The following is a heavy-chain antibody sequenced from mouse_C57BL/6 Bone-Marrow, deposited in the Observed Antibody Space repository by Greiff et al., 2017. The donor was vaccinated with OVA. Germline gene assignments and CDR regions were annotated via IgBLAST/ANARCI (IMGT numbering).Heavy chain of an antibody. D-gene: IGHD2-5*01. V-gene: IGHV5-4*03. CDR3: HYSSLRWYFDV. Sequence: EVKLVESGGGLVKPGGSLKLSCAASGFTFSSYAMSWVRQTPEKRLEWVANICDGGSYTYYPDNVKGRFTISSDNAKNHLYMQISHLQSEDTAIYYYHYSSLRWYFDVWGTGTTLTVSS. CDR1: GFTFSSYA. CDR2: ICDGGSYT. J-gene: IGHJ1*03.